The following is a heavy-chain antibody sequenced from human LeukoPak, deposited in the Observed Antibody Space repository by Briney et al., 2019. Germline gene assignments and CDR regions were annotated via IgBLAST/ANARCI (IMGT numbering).Heavy chain of an antibody. D-gene: IGHD2-8*01. J-gene: IGHJ4*02. CDR1: GGTFSSYA. CDR2: IIPIFGTA. Sequence: SVKVPCKASGGTFSSYAISWVRQAPGQGLEWMGGIIPIFGTANCAQKFQGRVTITADESTSTAYMELSSLRSEDTAVYYCARQGPYCTNGVCYFDQPMPFDYWGQGTLVTVSS. CDR3: ARQGPYCTNGVCYFDQPMPFDY. V-gene: IGHV1-69*01.